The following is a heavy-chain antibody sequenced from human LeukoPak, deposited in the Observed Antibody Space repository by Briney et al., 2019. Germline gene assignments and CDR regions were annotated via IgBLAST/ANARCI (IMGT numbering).Heavy chain of an antibody. CDR2: IYYSGST. CDR3: ARRVTYYYGSGSYYRGRFKYYFDY. J-gene: IGHJ4*02. CDR1: GGSISSSSYY. V-gene: IGHV4-39*01. Sequence: SETLSLTCTVSGGSISSSSYYWGWIRQPPGKGLEWIGSIYYSGSTYYNPSLKSRVTISVDTSKNQFSLKLSSVTAADTAVYYCARRVTYYYGSGSYYRGRFKYYFDYWGQGTLVTVSS. D-gene: IGHD3-10*01.